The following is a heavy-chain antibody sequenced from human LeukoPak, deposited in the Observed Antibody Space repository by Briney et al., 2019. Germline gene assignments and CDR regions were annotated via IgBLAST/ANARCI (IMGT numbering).Heavy chain of an antibody. J-gene: IGHJ6*03. CDR2: INSDGSGT. V-gene: IGHV3-74*01. D-gene: IGHD3-9*01. Sequence: GGSLRLSCAASGFTFSSYWMHWVRQAPGKGLVWVSRINSDGSGTDYADSVKGRFTISRDNAKNTLYLQMNSLRAEDTALYYCARDGYFGSDSVTGAGALGDYYMDVWGKGTTVTVSS. CDR3: ARDGYFGSDSVTGAGALGDYYMDV. CDR1: GFTFSSYW.